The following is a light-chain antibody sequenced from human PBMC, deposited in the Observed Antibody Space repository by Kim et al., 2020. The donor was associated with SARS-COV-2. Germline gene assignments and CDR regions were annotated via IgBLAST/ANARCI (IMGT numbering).Light chain of an antibody. J-gene: IGKJ5*01. CDR3: QQRSNWPIT. CDR2: GAS. Sequence: FSPGERATLSCRASQSVSSDLAWYQQKPGQAPRLLIYGASNRATGIPARFSGSGSGTDFTLTISSLEPEDFAVYYCQQRSNWPITFGQGTRLEIK. V-gene: IGKV3-11*01. CDR1: QSVSSD.